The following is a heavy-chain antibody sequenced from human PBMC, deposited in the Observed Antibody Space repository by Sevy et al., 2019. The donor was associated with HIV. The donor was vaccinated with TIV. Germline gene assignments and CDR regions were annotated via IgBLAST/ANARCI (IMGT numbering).Heavy chain of an antibody. Sequence: ASVKVSCKASGYTFTSYDINWVRQATGQGLEWMGWMSSNSRKRGDDQKFQGRVTMTWNSSISTAYLEVNSLRSEDTAVYYCARGRVILDYWSQGTVVTVSS. V-gene: IGHV1-8*01. J-gene: IGHJ4*02. CDR3: ARGRVILDY. CDR1: GYTFTSYD. D-gene: IGHD2-21*01. CDR2: MSSNSRKR.